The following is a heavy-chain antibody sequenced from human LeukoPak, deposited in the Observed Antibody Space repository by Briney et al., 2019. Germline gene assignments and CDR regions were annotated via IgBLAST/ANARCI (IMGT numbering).Heavy chain of an antibody. V-gene: IGHV3-30*19. CDR1: GFTFSSYG. Sequence: GGSLRLSCAASGFTFSSYGMHWVRQAPYKGLEWVAVITYDGSTKYYADSVKGRFTISRDNSKNTLYVQMNNLRTEDTAVYYCARAPIFQSPGGWYFDLWGRGTLVTVSS. CDR3: ARAPIFQSPGGWYFDL. CDR2: ITYDGSTK. J-gene: IGHJ2*01. D-gene: IGHD3-9*01.